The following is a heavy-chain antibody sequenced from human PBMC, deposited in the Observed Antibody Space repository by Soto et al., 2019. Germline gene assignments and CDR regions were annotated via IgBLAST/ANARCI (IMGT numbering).Heavy chain of an antibody. CDR1: GYTXTSYD. J-gene: IGHJ6*02. CDR3: ARGSLSRYFDWLLLNYYGMDV. D-gene: IGHD3-9*01. Sequence: SXKVSFKASGYTXTSYDIHLVRQATGQGLEWRGWMNPNSGNTGYAQKFQGRVTMTRNTSISRAYMELSSLRSEDTDVYYCARGSLSRYFDWLLLNYYGMDVWGQGTTGTVS. V-gene: IGHV1-8*01. CDR2: MNPNSGNT.